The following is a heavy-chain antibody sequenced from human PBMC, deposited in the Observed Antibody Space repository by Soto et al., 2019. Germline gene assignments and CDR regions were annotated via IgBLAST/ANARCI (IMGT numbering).Heavy chain of an antibody. Sequence: EVQLVESGGGLVKPGGSLRLSCAASGFTFSSYGMNWVRQAPGKGLECVSSISISGSSTYYADSVKGRFTISRDNAKNSLYLQMNSLRAEDTAVCYCARASTGDYWGQGTLVTVSS. CDR2: ISISGSST. J-gene: IGHJ4*02. CDR1: GFTFSSYG. V-gene: IGHV3-21*01. D-gene: IGHD2-8*02. CDR3: ARASTGDY.